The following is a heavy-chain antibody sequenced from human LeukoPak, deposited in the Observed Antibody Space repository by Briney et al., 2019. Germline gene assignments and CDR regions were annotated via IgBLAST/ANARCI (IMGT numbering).Heavy chain of an antibody. J-gene: IGHJ4*02. Sequence: SVKVSCKASGGTFSSYAISWVRQAPRQGLEWMGGIIPIFGTANYAQKFQGRVTITTDESTSTAYMELSSLRSEDTAVYYCVRERNGKSDYWGQGTLVTVSS. V-gene: IGHV1-69*05. CDR1: GGTFSSYA. CDR2: IIPIFGTA. CDR3: VRERNGKSDY.